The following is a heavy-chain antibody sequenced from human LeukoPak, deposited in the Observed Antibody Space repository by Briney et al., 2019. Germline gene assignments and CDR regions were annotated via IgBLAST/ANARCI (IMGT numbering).Heavy chain of an antibody. J-gene: IGHJ4*02. Sequence: GGSLRLSCAASGFTFTSYNMNWVRQAPGKGLEWVSLISSSTNYIYYADSVQGRFTISRDNAKNSLYLQMNTLRAEDTAVYYCARTPGRLGQSFDYWGQGTLVTVSS. CDR1: GFTFTSYN. CDR3: ARTPGRLGQSFDY. D-gene: IGHD7-27*01. V-gene: IGHV3-21*04. CDR2: ISSSTNYI.